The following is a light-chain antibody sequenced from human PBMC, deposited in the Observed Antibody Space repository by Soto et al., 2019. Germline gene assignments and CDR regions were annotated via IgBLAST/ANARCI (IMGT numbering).Light chain of an antibody. CDR3: SSYAGSNNYV. V-gene: IGLV2-8*01. Sequence: QSALTQPPSASGSPGRSVTISCTGTSSDVGNYDSVSWYQHHPGKAPQAVIYEVNKRPSGVPDRFSGSKSGNTASLTVSGLQAEDEGDYYCSSYAGSNNYVFGTGTKVTVL. CDR2: EVN. CDR1: SSDVGNYDS. J-gene: IGLJ1*01.